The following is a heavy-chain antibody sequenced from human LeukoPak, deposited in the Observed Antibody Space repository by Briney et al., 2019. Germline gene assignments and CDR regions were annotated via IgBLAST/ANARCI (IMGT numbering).Heavy chain of an antibody. Sequence: GGSLRLSCAASGFTFSSYSMNWVRQAPGKGLEWVSYISSSSSTIYYADSVKGRFSISRDNAKNSLYLQMNSLRAEDTAVYYCARGRNGIDYWGQGTLVTVSS. CDR2: ISSSSSTI. CDR3: ARGRNGIDY. D-gene: IGHD1-14*01. J-gene: IGHJ4*02. V-gene: IGHV3-48*01. CDR1: GFTFSSYS.